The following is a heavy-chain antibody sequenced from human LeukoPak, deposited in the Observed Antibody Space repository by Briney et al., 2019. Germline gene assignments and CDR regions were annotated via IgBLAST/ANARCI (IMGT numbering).Heavy chain of an antibody. CDR3: ARHLFSSGWGYYFDY. CDR2: MYYSEPT. J-gene: IGHJ4*02. CDR1: IGSVSRSGYH. D-gene: IGHD6-19*01. Sequence: PSVTLSLPCTLSIGSVSRSGYHGGGGRQHPAKGLERLGTMYYSEPTYYNPALKSRVTISVDTSKNQFSLKLSSVTAADTAVYYCARHLFSSGWGYYFDYWGPGTLVSVSS. V-gene: IGHV4-39*01.